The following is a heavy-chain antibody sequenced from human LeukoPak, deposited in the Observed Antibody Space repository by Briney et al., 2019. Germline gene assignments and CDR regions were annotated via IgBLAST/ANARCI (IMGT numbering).Heavy chain of an antibody. CDR1: GFTFTSSA. CDR3: AALTTVVTPGPTLTFDY. Sequence: SVKVSCKASGFTFTSSAMQWVRQARGQRLEWIGWIVVGSGNTNYAQKFQERVTITRNMSTSTAYMELSSLRSEDTAVYYCAALTTVVTPGPTLTFDYWGQGTLVTVSS. J-gene: IGHJ4*02. V-gene: IGHV1-58*02. D-gene: IGHD4-23*01. CDR2: IVVGSGNT.